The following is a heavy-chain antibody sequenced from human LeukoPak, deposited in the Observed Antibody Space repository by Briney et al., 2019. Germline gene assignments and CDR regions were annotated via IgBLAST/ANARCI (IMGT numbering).Heavy chain of an antibody. V-gene: IGHV3-74*01. J-gene: IGHJ4*02. Sequence: GGSLRLSCAASGFTFSSYWMHWVRQAPGKGQVWVSRLNSDGSSTSYADSVKGRFTISRDNAETTLHLQMDNLSAEDTAVYYCARASNRNSINFDYWGQGALVTVSS. CDR3: ARASNRNSINFDY. CDR1: GFTFSSYW. CDR2: LNSDGSST. D-gene: IGHD1-7*01.